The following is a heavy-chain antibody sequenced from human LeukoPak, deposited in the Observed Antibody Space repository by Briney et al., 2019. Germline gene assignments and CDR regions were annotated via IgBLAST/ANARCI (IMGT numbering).Heavy chain of an antibody. CDR1: RFTFSSYA. Sequence: GGSLRLSCAASRFTFSSYAMTWVRQAPGKGLEWVSSISDSGGRTYYADSVKGRFTISRDNSKTMLHLQMNSLRAEDTAVYYCAKAKSPIFSSCWYYFDYWGQGTLVTVSS. CDR3: AKAKSPIFSSCWYYFDY. D-gene: IGHD6-19*01. V-gene: IGHV3-23*01. J-gene: IGHJ4*02. CDR2: ISDSGGRT.